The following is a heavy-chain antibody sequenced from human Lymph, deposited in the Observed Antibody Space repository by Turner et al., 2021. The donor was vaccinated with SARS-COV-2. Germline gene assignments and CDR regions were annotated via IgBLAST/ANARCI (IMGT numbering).Heavy chain of an antibody. J-gene: IGHJ4*02. CDR3: ARVVVLRRAYFDY. CDR2: IYYSGST. CDR1: GCSISSGDYY. Sequence: QVQLQESGPGLVKPSQTLSPTCTVSGCSISSGDYYWSWFRQPPGKGLEWIGYIYYSGSTYYNPSLKSRVTISVDTSKNQFSLKLSSVTAADTAVYYCARVVVLRRAYFDYWGQGTLVTVSS. D-gene: IGHD2-8*01. V-gene: IGHV4-30-4*01.